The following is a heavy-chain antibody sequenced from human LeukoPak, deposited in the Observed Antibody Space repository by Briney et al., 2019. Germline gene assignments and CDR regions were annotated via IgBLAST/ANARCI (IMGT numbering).Heavy chain of an antibody. CDR1: GYTFTSYG. CDR2: ISAYNGNT. CDR3: ARVSALVGATVY. J-gene: IGHJ4*02. V-gene: IGHV1-18*01. D-gene: IGHD1-26*01. Sequence: ASVKVSCKASGYTFTSYGISWVRQAPGQGLEWMGWISAYNGNTNYAQKLQGRVTMTTDTSTSTAYMELSSLRSDDTAVYYCARVSALVGATVYWGQGTLVTVSS.